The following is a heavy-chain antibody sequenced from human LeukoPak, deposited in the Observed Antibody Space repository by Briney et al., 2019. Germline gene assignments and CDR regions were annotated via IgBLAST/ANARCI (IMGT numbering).Heavy chain of an antibody. V-gene: IGHV3-23*01. CDR2: ISGSGGST. CDR1: GFSFSNYA. J-gene: IGHJ4*02. D-gene: IGHD5-24*01. Sequence: GGSLRLSCAASGFSFSNYAMNWVRQGPGKGLEWASGISGSGGSTYYADSVKGRFTISRDKSKNTLYLQMNSLRAEDTAVYYCAKVPRDGYNLYFDYWGQGTLVTVSS. CDR3: AKVPRDGYNLYFDY.